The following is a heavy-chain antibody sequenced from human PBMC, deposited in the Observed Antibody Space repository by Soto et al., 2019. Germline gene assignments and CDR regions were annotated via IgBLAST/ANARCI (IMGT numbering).Heavy chain of an antibody. Sequence: GASVKVSCKASGYTFTSYGISWVRQAPGQGLEWMGWISAYNGNTNYAQKLQGRVTMTTDTSTSTAYMELRSLRSEDTAVYYCARRIKIFGVVAPSGHWFDPWGQGTLVTVSS. D-gene: IGHD3-3*01. V-gene: IGHV1-18*01. CDR2: ISAYNGNT. J-gene: IGHJ5*02. CDR1: GYTFTSYG. CDR3: ARRIKIFGVVAPSGHWFDP.